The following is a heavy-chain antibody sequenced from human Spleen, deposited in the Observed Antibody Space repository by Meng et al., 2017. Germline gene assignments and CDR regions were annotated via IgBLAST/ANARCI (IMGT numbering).Heavy chain of an antibody. Sequence: SETLSLTCTVSDDSISSYYWNWIRQPPGKGLEWIGYIYYSGSTNYNPSLKSRVTISVDTSKNQFSLKLSSVTAADTAVYYCARVYSSSWYRIDYWGQGNLVNVSS. V-gene: IGHV4-59*01. CDR1: DDSISSYY. CDR3: ARVYSSSWYRIDY. CDR2: IYYSGST. D-gene: IGHD6-13*01. J-gene: IGHJ4*02.